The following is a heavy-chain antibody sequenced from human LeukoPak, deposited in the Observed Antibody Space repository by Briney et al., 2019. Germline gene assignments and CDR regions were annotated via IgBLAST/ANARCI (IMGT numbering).Heavy chain of an antibody. J-gene: IGHJ6*03. Sequence: GESLKTSCKGSGYSFTSYWIGWVRQMPGKGLEWMGIIYPGDSDTRYSPSFQGQVTISADKSISTAYLQWSSLKASDTAMYYCARAVRCSGGSCDPDYYYYMDVWGKGTTVTVSS. D-gene: IGHD2-15*01. CDR3: ARAVRCSGGSCDPDYYYYMDV. CDR2: IYPGDSDT. V-gene: IGHV5-51*01. CDR1: GYSFTSYW.